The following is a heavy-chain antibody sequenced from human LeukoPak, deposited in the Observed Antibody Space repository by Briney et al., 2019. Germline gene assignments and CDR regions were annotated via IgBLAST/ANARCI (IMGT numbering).Heavy chain of an antibody. CDR3: ARDGLDIPRRDAFDI. CDR2: ISAYNGNT. Sequence: ASVKVSCKAPGYTFTSYGISWVRQAPGQGLEWMGWISAYNGNTNYAQKLQGRVTMTTDTSTSTAYMELRSLRSDDTAVDYCARDGLDIPRRDAFDIWGQGTMVTVSS. J-gene: IGHJ3*02. CDR1: GYTFTSYG. D-gene: IGHD2-2*03. V-gene: IGHV1-18*01.